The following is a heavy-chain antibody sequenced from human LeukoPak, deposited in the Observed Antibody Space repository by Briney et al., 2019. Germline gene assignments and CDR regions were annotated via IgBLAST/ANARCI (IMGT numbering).Heavy chain of an antibody. Sequence: QPGGSLRLSCAASGFTFSSYGMHWVRQAPGKGLEWVAVIWYDGSNKYYADSVKGRFTISRDNSKNTLYLQMNSLRAEDTAVYYCAKSGCSGGSCYSGYWGQGTLVTVSS. V-gene: IGHV3-30*02. J-gene: IGHJ4*02. CDR2: IWYDGSNK. D-gene: IGHD2-15*01. CDR3: AKSGCSGGSCYSGY. CDR1: GFTFSSYG.